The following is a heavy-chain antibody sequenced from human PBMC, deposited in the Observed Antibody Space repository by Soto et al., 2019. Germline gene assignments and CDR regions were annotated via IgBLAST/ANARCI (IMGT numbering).Heavy chain of an antibody. V-gene: IGHV3-23*01. CDR3: AKGFRSLEWYSLAPFDY. J-gene: IGHJ4*02. Sequence: PGGSLRLSRAASGFTFDTYALNWVRQAPGKGLEWVSAIGSSGSTYYADSVKGRFTISRDTPKKTLYLQMNSLRVEDTAKYYCAKGFRSLEWYSLAPFDYWGQGALVTVSS. CDR2: IGSSGST. D-gene: IGHD3-3*01. CDR1: GFTFDTYA.